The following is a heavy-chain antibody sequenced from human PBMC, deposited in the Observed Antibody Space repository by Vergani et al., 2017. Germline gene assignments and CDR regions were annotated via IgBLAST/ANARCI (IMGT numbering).Heavy chain of an antibody. D-gene: IGHD2-21*02. CDR2: ISYDGSNK. V-gene: IGHV3-30*18. CDR3: AKDLREDIVVVTAGGEYY. CDR1: GFTFSSYG. Sequence: QVQLVESGGGVVQPGRSLRLSCAASGFTFSSYGMHWVRQAPGKGLEWVAVISYDGSNKYYADSVKGRFTISRDNSKNTLYLQMNSLRAEDTAVYYCAKDLREDIVVVTAGGEYYWGQGTLVTVSS. J-gene: IGHJ4*02.